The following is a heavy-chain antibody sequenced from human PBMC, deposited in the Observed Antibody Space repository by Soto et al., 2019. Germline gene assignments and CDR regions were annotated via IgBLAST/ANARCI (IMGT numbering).Heavy chain of an antibody. CDR2: INHSGST. J-gene: IGHJ4*02. Sequence: SETLSLTCAVYGGSFSGYYWSWIRQPPGKGLEWIGEINHSGSTNYNPSLKSRVTISVDTSKNQFSLKLSSVTAADTAVYYCARRHTRGYSYGWPISFDYWGQGTLVTVS. D-gene: IGHD5-18*01. CDR3: ARRHTRGYSYGWPISFDY. V-gene: IGHV4-34*01. CDR1: GGSFSGYY.